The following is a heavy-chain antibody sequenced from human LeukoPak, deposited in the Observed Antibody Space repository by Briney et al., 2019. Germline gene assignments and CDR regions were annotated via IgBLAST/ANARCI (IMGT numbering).Heavy chain of an antibody. Sequence: ASVKVSCKASGYTFTSYDINWVRQATGQGLEWMGWMNPNSGNTGYAQKFQGRVTITRNTSISTAYMELSSLRSEDTAVYYCARGRPMRGAVVVPAVASFDPWGQGTLVTVSS. V-gene: IGHV1-8*03. CDR2: MNPNSGNT. CDR1: GYTFTSYD. D-gene: IGHD2-2*01. CDR3: ARGRPMRGAVVVPAVASFDP. J-gene: IGHJ5*02.